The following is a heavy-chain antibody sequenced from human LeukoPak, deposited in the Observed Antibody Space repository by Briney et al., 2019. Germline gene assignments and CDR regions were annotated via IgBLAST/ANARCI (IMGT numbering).Heavy chain of an antibody. D-gene: IGHD5-12*01. V-gene: IGHV4-61*05. CDR1: GGSISSSGYY. CDR2: IYYSGST. CDR3: ARPYRGGYNYSYYYYMDV. J-gene: IGHJ6*03. Sequence: SETLSLTCTVSGGSISSSGYYWSWIRQPPGKGLEWIGYIYYSGSTNYNPSLKSRVTISVDTSKNQFSLKLSSVTAADTAVYYCARPYRGGYNYSYYYYMDVWGKGTTVTISS.